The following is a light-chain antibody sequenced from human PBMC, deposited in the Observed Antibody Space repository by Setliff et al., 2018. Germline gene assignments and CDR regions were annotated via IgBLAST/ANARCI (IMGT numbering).Light chain of an antibody. CDR3: SSYTRSSTYV. CDR1: SSDVGGYDF. V-gene: IGLV2-14*01. J-gene: IGLJ1*01. CDR2: EVT. Sequence: QSALAQPASVSGSPGQSITISCTGTSSDVGGYDFVSWYQQHPGKAPKLILYEVTKRPSGVPDRFSGSKSGNTASLTVSGLQAGDEADYYCSSYTRSSTYVFGGGTKVTVL.